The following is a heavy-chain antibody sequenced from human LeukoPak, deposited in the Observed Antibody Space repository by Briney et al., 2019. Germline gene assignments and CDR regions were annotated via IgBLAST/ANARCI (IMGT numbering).Heavy chain of an antibody. CDR3: ARRDCSSTSCYTGIEGYYYYYYYMDV. CDR2: IYTSGST. D-gene: IGHD2-2*02. V-gene: IGHV4-4*07. J-gene: IGHJ6*03. Sequence: SETLSLTCTVSGGSISSYYWSWIRQPAGKGLEWIGRIYTSGSTNYNPSLKSRVTMSVDTSKNQFSLKLSSVTAADTAVYYCARRDCSSTSCYTGIEGYYYYYYYMDVWGKGTTVTVSS. CDR1: GGSISSYY.